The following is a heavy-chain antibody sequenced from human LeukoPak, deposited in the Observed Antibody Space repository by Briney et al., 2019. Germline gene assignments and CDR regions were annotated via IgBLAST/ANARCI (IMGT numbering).Heavy chain of an antibody. J-gene: IGHJ6*02. CDR2: IIPIFGTA. D-gene: IGHD6-19*01. CDR1: GGTFISYA. Sequence: GASVKVSCKASGGTFISYAISWVRQAPGQGLEWMGGIIPIFGTANYAQKFQGRVTITADESTSTAYMELSSLRSEDTAVYYCARVGGPPHFSSGHDHYYYYYGMDVWGQGTTVTVSS. V-gene: IGHV1-69*13. CDR3: ARVGGPPHFSSGHDHYYYYYGMDV.